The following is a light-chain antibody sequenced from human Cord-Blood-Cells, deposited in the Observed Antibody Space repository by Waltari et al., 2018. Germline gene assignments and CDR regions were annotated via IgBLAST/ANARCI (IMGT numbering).Light chain of an antibody. J-gene: IGLJ3*02. CDR2: DVS. CDR1: SSAVGGYNY. CDR3: SSYTSSSTLG. V-gene: IGLV2-14*01. Sequence: QSALTQPASVSGSPGQSITISCPGTSSAVGGYNYVSWYQQHPGKAPKLMIYDVSNRPSGVSNRFSGSKSGNTASLTISGLQAEDEADYYCSSYTSSSTLGFGGGTKLTVL.